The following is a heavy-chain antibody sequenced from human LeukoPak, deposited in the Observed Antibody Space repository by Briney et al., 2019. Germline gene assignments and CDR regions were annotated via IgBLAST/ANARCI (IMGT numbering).Heavy chain of an antibody. D-gene: IGHD3-22*01. V-gene: IGHV3-7*04. CDR3: ARANYYDSSGQPTSFDY. CDR1: GFTFSYYW. J-gene: IGHJ4*02. CDR2: IKQDGTEK. Sequence: GGSLRLSCAASGFTFSYYWMSWVRQAPGKGPEWVANIKQDGTEKYYVDSVKGRFTISRDNAKNSLYLQMNSLRVEDTAVYYCARANYYDSSGQPTSFDYWGQGTLVTVSS.